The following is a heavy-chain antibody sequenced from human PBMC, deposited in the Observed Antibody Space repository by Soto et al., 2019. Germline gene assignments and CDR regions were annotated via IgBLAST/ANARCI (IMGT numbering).Heavy chain of an antibody. D-gene: IGHD3-22*01. V-gene: IGHV5-51*01. CDR2: IYPGDSDT. CDR1: GYSFATYW. CDR3: ARPFYDTTGYHDAFDI. Sequence: GESLKISCKGSGYSFATYWIGWVGQMPGKGLEWMGIIYPGDSDTRYSPSFQGQVTISADKSISTAFLQWSSLKASDTTMYYCARPFYDTTGYHDAFDIWGQGTMVTVSS. J-gene: IGHJ3*02.